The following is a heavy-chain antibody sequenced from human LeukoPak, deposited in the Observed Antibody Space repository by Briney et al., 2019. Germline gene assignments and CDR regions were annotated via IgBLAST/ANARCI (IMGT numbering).Heavy chain of an antibody. D-gene: IGHD4-17*01. Sequence: GGSLRLSCAASGFTFSNAWMSWVRQAPGKGLVWVSRINSDGSSTSYADSVKGRFTISRDNAKNTLYLQMNSLRAEDTAVYYCAREAYGDYPSQPKSYYYYYMDVWGKGTTVTISS. V-gene: IGHV3-74*01. CDR3: AREAYGDYPSQPKSYYYYYMDV. J-gene: IGHJ6*03. CDR2: INSDGSST. CDR1: GFTFSNAW.